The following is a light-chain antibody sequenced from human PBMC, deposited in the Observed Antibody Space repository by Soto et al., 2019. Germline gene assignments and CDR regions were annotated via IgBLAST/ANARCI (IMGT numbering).Light chain of an antibody. J-gene: IGKJ1*01. CDR2: GAS. CDR3: QQYGSSPWT. CDR1: PSVSSSY. Sequence: IVLTQSPGTLSLSPGERATLSCRASPSVSSSYLARYQQKPGQAPTLLIYGASSRATGLPDRFSGSGSGTECTLTISRLEPEDFAVYYCQQYGSSPWTVGQWPTVAIK. V-gene: IGKV3-20*01.